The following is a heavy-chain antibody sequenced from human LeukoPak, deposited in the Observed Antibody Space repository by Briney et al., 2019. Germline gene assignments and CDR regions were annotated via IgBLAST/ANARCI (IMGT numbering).Heavy chain of an antibody. V-gene: IGHV3-30*18. D-gene: IGHD6-19*01. CDR2: ISYDESNK. J-gene: IGHJ4*02. Sequence: SAKSLRLSCAASGFTFSSYGMHWIRQAPGTGQEWVAVISYDESNKYYADSVKGRFTIYRYNSKNTLYLQVNSLRDDDTAVYYCAKGGFSGWSLFFDYWGQGTLVTVSS. CDR3: AKGGFSGWSLFFDY. CDR1: GFTFSSYG.